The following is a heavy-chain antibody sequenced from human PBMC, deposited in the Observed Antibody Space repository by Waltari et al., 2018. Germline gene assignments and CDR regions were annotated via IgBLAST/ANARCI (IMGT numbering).Heavy chain of an antibody. D-gene: IGHD1-26*01. J-gene: IGHJ3*02. CDR3: ARDIIGSGSYWGAFDI. CDR2: VSAYNGNT. CDR1: GYTFTSYG. V-gene: IGHV1-18*01. Sequence: QVQLVQSGAEVKKPGASVKVSCKASGYTFTSYGISWVRQAPGQGLEWMGWVSAYNGNTNYAQKLQGRVTMTTDISTSTAYMELRSLRSDDTAVYYCARDIIGSGSYWGAFDIWGQGTMVTVSS.